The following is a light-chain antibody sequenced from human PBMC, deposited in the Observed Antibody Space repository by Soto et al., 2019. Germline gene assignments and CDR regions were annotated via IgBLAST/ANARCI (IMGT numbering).Light chain of an antibody. J-gene: IGLJ1*01. CDR3: CSYAGSVTYV. Sequence: QSALTQPASVSGSPGQSITISCTGTSSDIGSYTLVSWYQQHPGKAPKLLIYEVSKRPSGVSSRFSGSRSGNTASLTISGLQAEDEADYFCCSYAGSVTYVFGTGTKVTV. CDR1: SSDIGSYTL. V-gene: IGLV2-23*02. CDR2: EVS.